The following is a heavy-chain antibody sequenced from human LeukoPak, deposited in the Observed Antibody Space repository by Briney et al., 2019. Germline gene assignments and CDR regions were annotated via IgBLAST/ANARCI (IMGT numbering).Heavy chain of an antibody. Sequence: GGSLRLSCAASGFTFSDYYMSWIRQAPGKGLEGGSYISSSGSTIYYAHSVKGRFTISRDNPKNSLYLQMNSLRAEDTAVYYCARSTYSVIVLKELDYWGQGTLVTVSS. J-gene: IGHJ4*02. V-gene: IGHV3-11*01. D-gene: IGHD2-8*01. CDR2: ISSSGSTI. CDR3: ARSTYSVIVLKELDY. CDR1: GFTFSDYY.